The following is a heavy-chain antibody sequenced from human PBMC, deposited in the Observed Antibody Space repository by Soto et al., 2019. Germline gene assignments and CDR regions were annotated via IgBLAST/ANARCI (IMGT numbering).Heavy chain of an antibody. Sequence: PSETLSLTCAVSGGSISSGGYSWSWIRQPPGKGLEWIGYIYHSGSTYYNPSLKSRVTISVDRSKNQFSLKLSSVTAADTAVYYCARVIGDYVVTGRVFEYWGEGTLVTFSS. CDR3: ARVIGDYVVTGRVFEY. V-gene: IGHV4-30-2*01. D-gene: IGHD4-17*01. CDR1: GGSISSGGYS. CDR2: IYHSGST. J-gene: IGHJ4*02.